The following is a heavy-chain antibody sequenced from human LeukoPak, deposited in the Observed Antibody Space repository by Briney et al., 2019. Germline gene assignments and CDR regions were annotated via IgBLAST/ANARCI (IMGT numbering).Heavy chain of an antibody. V-gene: IGHV4-34*01. Sequence: VSLRLSCAASGFTFSNYGMNWVRQPPGKGLEGIGEINHSGSTNYNPSLKSRVTISVDTSKNQFSLKLSSVTAADTAAYYCARIRGYYDSSGYHPYWGQGTLVTVSS. D-gene: IGHD3-22*01. CDR1: GFTFSNYG. CDR2: INHSGST. J-gene: IGHJ4*02. CDR3: ARIRGYYDSSGYHPY.